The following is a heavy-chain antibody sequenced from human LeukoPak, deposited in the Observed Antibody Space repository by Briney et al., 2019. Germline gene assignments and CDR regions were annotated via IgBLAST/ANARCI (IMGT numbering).Heavy chain of an antibody. CDR3: ARGLVGATTLGAFDI. Sequence: SQTLSLTCTVSGGSISSGTYYWSWIRQPAGKGLEWIGRIYTSGSTNYNPSLKSRVTISVDTSKNQFSPKLSSLTAADTAVYYCARGLVGATTLGAFDIWGQGTMVTVSS. V-gene: IGHV4-61*02. J-gene: IGHJ3*02. CDR1: GGSISSGTYY. D-gene: IGHD1-26*01. CDR2: IYTSGST.